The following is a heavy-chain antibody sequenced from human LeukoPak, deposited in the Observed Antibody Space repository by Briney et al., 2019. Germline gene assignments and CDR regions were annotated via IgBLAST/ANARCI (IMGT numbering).Heavy chain of an antibody. CDR1: GASISSGSYY. V-gene: IGHV4-61*09. CDR2: IYTSGST. D-gene: IGHD3-9*01. J-gene: IGHJ4*02. Sequence: PSETLSLTCTVSGASISSGSYYWSWIRQPAGKGLEWIGHIYTSGSTNFNPSLKSRVTISVDTSKNHFSLRLTSVTAADTAVYYCARSRVDLQSFAWGYFDSWGQGTLVTVSS. CDR3: ARSRVDLQSFAWGYFDS.